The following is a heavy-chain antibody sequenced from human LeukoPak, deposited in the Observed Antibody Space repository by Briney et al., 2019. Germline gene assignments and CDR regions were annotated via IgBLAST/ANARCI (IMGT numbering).Heavy chain of an antibody. Sequence: ESLKISRKGCGYSFTSYWIDWVRQLPGKGLAWMGIIYRGDSDTRYSPSFQGQVTISADKAISTAYLQWSSLKASDTAMYYCARHGLEYSSSFFDYWGQGTLVTVSS. CDR3: ARHGLEYSSSFFDY. V-gene: IGHV5-51*01. CDR2: IYRGDSDT. J-gene: IGHJ4*02. D-gene: IGHD6-6*01. CDR1: GYSFTSYW.